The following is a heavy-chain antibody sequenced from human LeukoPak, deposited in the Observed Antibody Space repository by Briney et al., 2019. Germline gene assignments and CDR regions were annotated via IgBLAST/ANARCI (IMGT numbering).Heavy chain of an antibody. CDR3: VRDSTISGWYELGY. Sequence: GGSPRLSCAASGFSVSASYMSWVRQAPGKGLESVSVISNEGATYYADSVKGRFSISRDNSKNTVSLQMNSLRAEDTAVCFCVRDSTISGWYELGYWGQGTLVTVSS. CDR1: GFSVSASY. V-gene: IGHV3-53*01. CDR2: ISNEGAT. D-gene: IGHD6-19*01. J-gene: IGHJ4*02.